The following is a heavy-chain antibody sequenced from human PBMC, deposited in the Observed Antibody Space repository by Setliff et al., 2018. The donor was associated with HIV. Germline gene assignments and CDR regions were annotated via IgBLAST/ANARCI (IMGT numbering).Heavy chain of an antibody. Sequence: GGSLRLSCAASGFTFSSYWMSWVRQAPGKGLEWVANIKQDGSEKYYVDSVKGRFTISRDNAKNSLYLQMNSLRAEDTAVYYCARVVGYSGYDFGYMDVWGKGTTVTVSS. CDR3: ARVVGYSGYDFGYMDV. CDR2: IKQDGSEK. D-gene: IGHD5-12*01. V-gene: IGHV3-7*03. J-gene: IGHJ6*03. CDR1: GFTFSSYW.